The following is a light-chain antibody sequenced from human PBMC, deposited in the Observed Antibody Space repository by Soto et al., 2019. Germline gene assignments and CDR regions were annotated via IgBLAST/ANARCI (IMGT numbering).Light chain of an antibody. V-gene: IGLV2-11*01. J-gene: IGLJ1*01. CDR2: DAS. CDR3: CSYAGSFIFV. CDR1: SSDIGNYNY. Sequence: QSVLTQPRSVSGSPGQSVTISCTGTSSDIGNYNYVSWYQQYPGKAPKLIIYDASKRPSGIPDRFFGSKFGNTASLTISGLQAEDEADYYFCSYAGSFIFVFGTGTKVTVL.